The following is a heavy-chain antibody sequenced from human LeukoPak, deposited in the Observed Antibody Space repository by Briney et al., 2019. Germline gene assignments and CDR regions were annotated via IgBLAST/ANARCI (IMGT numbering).Heavy chain of an antibody. J-gene: IGHJ5*02. CDR1: GYTFTSYD. V-gene: IGHV1-8*01. CDR3: ARGSPISYYDYVWGSYPHPTNWFDP. Sequence: ASVKVSCKASGYTFTSYDINWVRQATGQGLEWMGWMNPNSGNTGYAQKFQGRVTMTRNTSISTAYMELSSLRSEDTAVYYCARGSPISYYDYVWGSYPHPTNWFDPWGQGTLVTVSS. CDR2: MNPNSGNT. D-gene: IGHD3-16*02.